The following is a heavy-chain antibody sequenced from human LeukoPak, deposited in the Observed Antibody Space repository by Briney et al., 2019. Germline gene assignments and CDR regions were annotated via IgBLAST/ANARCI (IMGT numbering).Heavy chain of an antibody. V-gene: IGHV1-69*13. J-gene: IGHJ3*02. CDR2: IIPIFGTA. CDR1: GGTFSNYA. CDR3: ARSDDYGPPGAFDI. Sequence: SVKVSCKASGGTFSNYAISWVRQAPGQGLEWMGGIIPIFGTANYAQKFQGRVTITADESTSTAYMELSSLRSEDTAVYYCARSDDYGPPGAFDIWGQGTMVTVSS. D-gene: IGHD4-17*01.